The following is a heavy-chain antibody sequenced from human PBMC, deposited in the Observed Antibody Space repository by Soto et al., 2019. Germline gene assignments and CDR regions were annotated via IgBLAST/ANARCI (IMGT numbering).Heavy chain of an antibody. V-gene: IGHV1-69*13. D-gene: IGHD2-2*01. Sequence: SVKVFCKASGGTFSSYAISWVRQAPGQGLEWMGGIIPIFGTANYAQKFQGRVTITADESTSTAYMELSSLRSEDTAVYYCARGARKGYCISTSCEYYYYYGMDVWGQGTTVTVSS. CDR3: ARGARKGYCISTSCEYYYYYGMDV. J-gene: IGHJ6*02. CDR2: IIPIFGTA. CDR1: GGTFSSYA.